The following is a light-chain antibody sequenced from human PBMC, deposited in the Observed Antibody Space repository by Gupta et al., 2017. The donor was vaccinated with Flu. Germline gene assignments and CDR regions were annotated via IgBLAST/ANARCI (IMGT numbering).Light chain of an antibody. CDR2: DVT. J-gene: IGLJ1*01. CDR3: CSDAGSTLHV. V-gene: IGLV2-11*03. CDR1: ISDVGGYNY. Sequence: SVTISCTATISDVGGYNYLSWYQRHPGKAHKLIIYDVTKRPAGVPDRFSASKSGNTASLTISGLQEEDAADYFCCSDAGSTLHVFGTETKVTVL.